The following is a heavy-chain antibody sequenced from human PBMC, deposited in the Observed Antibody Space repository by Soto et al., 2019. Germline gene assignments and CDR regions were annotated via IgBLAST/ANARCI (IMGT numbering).Heavy chain of an antibody. CDR1: GFTFSSYW. J-gene: IGHJ4*02. Sequence: PGGSLRLSCAASGFTFSSYWMDWVRQAPGKGLEWVANINQDGSEEHYIDSVKGRFTISRDNAKNSLYLQMSRLTAEDSALYYCSTSLDYWGQGTLVTV. V-gene: IGHV3-7*01. CDR2: INQDGSEE. CDR3: STSLDY.